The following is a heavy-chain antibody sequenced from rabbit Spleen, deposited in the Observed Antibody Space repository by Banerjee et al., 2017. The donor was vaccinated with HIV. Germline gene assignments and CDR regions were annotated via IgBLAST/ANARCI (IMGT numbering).Heavy chain of an antibody. CDR3: ARSAPSSYLYAFTL. V-gene: IGHV1S40*01. CDR2: IYTGNVNT. D-gene: IGHD8-1*01. CDR1: GFSFSSSYD. J-gene: IGHJ4*01. Sequence: QQLVESGGGLVKPGASLTLICTASGFSFSSSYDMCWVRQAPGKGLEWIGCIYTGNVNTYYASWAKGRFTGSKTSSTTVTLQMTSLTAADTATYFCARSAPSSYLYAFTLWGPGTLVTVS.